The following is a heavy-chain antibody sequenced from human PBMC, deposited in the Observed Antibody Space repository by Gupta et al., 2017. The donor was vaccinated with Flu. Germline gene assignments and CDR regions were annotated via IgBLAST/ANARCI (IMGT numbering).Heavy chain of an antibody. V-gene: IGHV5-51*01. D-gene: IGHD3-3*01. CDR2: LYPRDSDA. J-gene: IGHJ1*01. Sequence: GFSFRDCWVGGVGRVPGEGLEWVGGLYPRDSDAIYSPSFKGQVTISADKSSTTASLPCTSLKASDTAMYYGARLWGRVYDVWGQGTLVTVSS. CDR1: GFSFRDCW. CDR3: ARLWGRVYDV.